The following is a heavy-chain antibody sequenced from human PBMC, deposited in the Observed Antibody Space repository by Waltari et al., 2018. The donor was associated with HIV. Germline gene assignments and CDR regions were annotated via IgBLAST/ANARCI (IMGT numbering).Heavy chain of an antibody. J-gene: IGHJ6*02. V-gene: IGHV1-69*04. CDR1: GGTFSSYA. CDR3: ARDRGYYYGSGSYYPSEYYYGMDV. D-gene: IGHD3-10*01. CDR2: IIPILGIA. Sequence: QVQLVQSGAEVKKPGSSVKVSCKASGGTFSSYAISWVRQAPGQGLEWMGRIIPILGIANYAQKCQGRVTITADKATSTAYMELSSLRSEDTAVYYCARDRGYYYGSGSYYPSEYYYGMDVWGQGTTVTVSS.